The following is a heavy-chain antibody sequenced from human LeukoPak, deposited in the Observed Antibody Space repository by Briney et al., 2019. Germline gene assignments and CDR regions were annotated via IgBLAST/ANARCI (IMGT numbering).Heavy chain of an antibody. V-gene: IGHV3-23*01. J-gene: IGHJ4*02. D-gene: IGHD4-11*01. CDR1: GFTFSSYA. CDR3: AKGPYSNYVFYFDY. CDR2: ISGSGGST. Sequence: GGSLRLSCAASGFTFSSYAMSWVRQAPGKGLEWVSAISGSGGSTYYADSVKGRFTISRDNPKNTLYLQMNSLRAEDTAVYYCAKGPYSNYVFYFDYWGQGTLVTVSS.